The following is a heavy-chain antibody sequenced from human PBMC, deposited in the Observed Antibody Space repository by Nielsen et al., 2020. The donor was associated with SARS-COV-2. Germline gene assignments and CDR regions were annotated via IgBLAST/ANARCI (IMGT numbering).Heavy chain of an antibody. CDR3: ASSDGSGSYPFDY. D-gene: IGHD3-10*01. CDR2: ISYDGSNK. J-gene: IGHJ4*02. V-gene: IGHV3-30-3*01. Sequence: GESLKISCAASGFTFSSYAMHWVRQAPGKGLEWVAVISYDGSNKYYADSVKGRFTISRDNSKNTLYLQMNSLRAEDTAVYYCASSDGSGSYPFDYWGQGTLVTVS. CDR1: GFTFSSYA.